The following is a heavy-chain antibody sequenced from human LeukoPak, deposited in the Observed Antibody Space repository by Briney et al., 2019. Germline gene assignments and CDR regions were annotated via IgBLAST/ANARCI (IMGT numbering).Heavy chain of an antibody. CDR2: IYTSGST. CDR3: ARAEMVRGVYYYYYYMDV. J-gene: IGHJ6*03. Sequence: SETLSLTCTVSGGSISSGSYYWGWLRQPAGTGLEWIGRIYTSGSTNYNPSLKSRVTISVDTSKNQFSLKLSSVTAADTAVYYCARAEMVRGVYYYYYYMDVWGKGTTVTVSS. CDR1: GGSISSGSYY. V-gene: IGHV4-61*02. D-gene: IGHD3-10*01.